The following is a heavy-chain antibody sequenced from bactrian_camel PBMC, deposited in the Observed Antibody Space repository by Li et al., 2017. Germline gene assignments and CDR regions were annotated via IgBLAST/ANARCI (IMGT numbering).Heavy chain of an antibody. CDR2: IAIDGTT. V-gene: IGHV3S63*01. J-gene: IGHJ4*01. Sequence: QLVESGGGSLQAGGSLRLSCTFSGFTFDESDLGWLRQSPGNESERFSTIAIDGTTYYADSVKGRFTISRDNAKNTLYLHLNSLKTEDTAMYYCANSRERYSDYVHVYWGQGTQVTVS. D-gene: IGHD4*01. CDR3: ANSRERYSDYVHVY. CDR1: GFTFDESD.